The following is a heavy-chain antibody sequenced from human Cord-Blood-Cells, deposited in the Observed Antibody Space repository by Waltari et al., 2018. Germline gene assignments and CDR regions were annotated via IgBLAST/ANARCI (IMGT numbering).Heavy chain of an antibody. CDR3: ARSWGSGAFDV. Sequence: QVQLVQSGAAVKKRGSSVKVSCQASGGTFSSYAISWGRQAPGQGLEWRGGVIPIFGTANYAQKFQGRVTITADKSTSPAYVELSSLRSEDTAVYYCARSWGSGAFDVCGQGTMVTVSS. J-gene: IGHJ3*01. D-gene: IGHD7-27*01. CDR2: VIPIFGTA. V-gene: IGHV1-69*06. CDR1: GGTFSSYA.